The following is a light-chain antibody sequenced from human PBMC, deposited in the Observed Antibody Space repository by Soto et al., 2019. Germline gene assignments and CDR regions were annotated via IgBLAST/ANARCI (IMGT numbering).Light chain of an antibody. CDR1: QSVSSN. CDR3: QQYIRWPLT. V-gene: IGKV3D-15*01. Sequence: EIVMTQSPATLSVSPWERATLSCRASQSVSSNLAWYQQKPGQAPRLLIYGASTRATGIPARFSGSGSGTDFTLTIRRLEPEDFAVYYCQQYIRWPLTFGGGTKVDIK. CDR2: GAS. J-gene: IGKJ4*01.